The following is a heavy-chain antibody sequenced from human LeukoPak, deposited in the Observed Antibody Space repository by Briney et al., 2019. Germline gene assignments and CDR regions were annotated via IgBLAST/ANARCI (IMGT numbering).Heavy chain of an antibody. J-gene: IGHJ4*02. CDR1: GFTFDDYG. CDR3: ARAGGDYGDGYAYFDY. CDR2: INWNGGST. D-gene: IGHD4-17*01. Sequence: GGSLRLSCAASGFTFDDYGMSWVRQAPGKGLEWVSGINWNGGSTGYADSVKGRFTISRDNAKNSLYLQMNSLRAEDTALYYCARAGGDYGDGYAYFDYWGQGTLVTVSS. V-gene: IGHV3-20*04.